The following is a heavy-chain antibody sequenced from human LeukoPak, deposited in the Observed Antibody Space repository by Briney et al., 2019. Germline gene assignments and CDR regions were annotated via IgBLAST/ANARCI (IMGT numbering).Heavy chain of an antibody. Sequence: GESLKISCKGSGYSFTSYWIGWVRQMPGKGLEWMGIIYPGDSDTRYSPSFQGQVTISADKSISTAYLQWSSLKASDTAMYYRARSPNYYDSSGPVDYWGQGTLVTVSS. V-gene: IGHV5-51*01. J-gene: IGHJ4*02. CDR3: ARSPNYYDSSGPVDY. CDR1: GYSFTSYW. D-gene: IGHD3-22*01. CDR2: IYPGDSDT.